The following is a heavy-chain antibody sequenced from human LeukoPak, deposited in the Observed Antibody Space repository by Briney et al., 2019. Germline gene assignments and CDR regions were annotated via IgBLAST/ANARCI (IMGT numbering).Heavy chain of an antibody. V-gene: IGHV3-74*01. CDR2: INSDGSTT. CDR1: GFIFSNSW. Sequence: SGGSLRLSCVASGFIFSNSWMHWVRQAPGKGLVWVSHINSDGSTTHSADSVKGRFTISRDNAKNTLYLQMNSLRVEDTAVYYCVREVTTLTTFGFDYWGQGTLVTVSS. J-gene: IGHJ4*02. D-gene: IGHD4-17*01. CDR3: VREVTTLTTFGFDY.